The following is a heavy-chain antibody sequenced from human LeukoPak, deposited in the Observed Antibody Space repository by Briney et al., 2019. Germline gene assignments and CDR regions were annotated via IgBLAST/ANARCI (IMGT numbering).Heavy chain of an antibody. CDR3: AKRGPVTYYYDSSGHYFDY. Sequence: GGSLRLSCAASGFTFSSYAMSWVRQAPGKGLEWVSAISGSGGSTYYADSVKGRFTISRDNSKNTLYLQMNSLGAEDTAVYYCAKRGPVTYYYDSSGHYFDYWAREPWSPSPQ. V-gene: IGHV3-23*01. CDR1: GFTFSSYA. D-gene: IGHD3-22*01. CDR2: ISGSGGST. J-gene: IGHJ4*02.